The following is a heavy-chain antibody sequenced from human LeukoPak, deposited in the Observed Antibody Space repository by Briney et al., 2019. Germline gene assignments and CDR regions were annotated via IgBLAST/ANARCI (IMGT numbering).Heavy chain of an antibody. Sequence: GGSLTLSCAPSGFTFSSYSMNWVRQAPGKGLEWVSSISNCSSYIYYAHSVKVRFPISRDNDKNSLYLQIDSVRAEDPALFYCASDLLSRGYQLLVGSSGPFDYWGQGTLVTASS. D-gene: IGHD2-2*01. CDR2: ISNCSSYI. CDR3: ASDLLSRGYQLLVGSSGPFDY. V-gene: IGHV3-21*01. CDR1: GFTFSSYS. J-gene: IGHJ4*02.